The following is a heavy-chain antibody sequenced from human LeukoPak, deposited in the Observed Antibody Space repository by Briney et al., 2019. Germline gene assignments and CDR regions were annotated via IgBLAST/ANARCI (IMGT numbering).Heavy chain of an antibody. CDR1: GFTFSSYW. CDR3: ARDFGDAI. J-gene: IGHJ4*02. D-gene: IGHD2-8*01. CDR2: IKSDGSST. V-gene: IGHV3-74*01. Sequence: GGSLRLSCAASGFTFSSYWMHWVRQAPGKGLVWVSRIKSDGSSTSYADSVKGRFTISRDNAKNTLYLQMNSLRAEDTAVYYCARDFGDAIWGQGTLVTVSS.